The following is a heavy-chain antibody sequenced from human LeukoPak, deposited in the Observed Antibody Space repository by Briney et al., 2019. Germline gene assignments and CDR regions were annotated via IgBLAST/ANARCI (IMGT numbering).Heavy chain of an antibody. CDR2: ISSSSCTI. CDR1: GFTFSSDS. V-gene: IGHV3-48*04. Sequence: GGALRLSCAASGFTFSSDSMNWVRQAPGKGLEWVSYISSSSCTIYYADSVKGRFTISRDNAKNSLYLQMNSLRAEDTAVYYCAGNSILTGYYLFDYWGQGTLVTVSS. J-gene: IGHJ4*02. D-gene: IGHD3-9*01. CDR3: AGNSILTGYYLFDY.